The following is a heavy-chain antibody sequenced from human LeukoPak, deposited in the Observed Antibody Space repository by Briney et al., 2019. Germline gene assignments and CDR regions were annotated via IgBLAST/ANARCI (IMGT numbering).Heavy chain of an antibody. CDR3: AREARALDY. CDR1: GGSISSYY. CDR2: IYYSGST. J-gene: IGHJ4*02. Sequence: SETLSLTCTVYGGSISSYYWGWIRQPPGKGLEWIGSIYYSGSTYYNPSLKSRVTVSVDTSKNQFSLKLSSVTAADTAVYYCAREARALDYWGQGTLVTVSS. V-gene: IGHV4-39*07.